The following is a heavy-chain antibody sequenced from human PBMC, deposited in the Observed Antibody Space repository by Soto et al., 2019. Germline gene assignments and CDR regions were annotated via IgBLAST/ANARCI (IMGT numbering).Heavy chain of an antibody. V-gene: IGHV4-59*01. Sequence: PSETLSLTCTVSGGSISSYYWSWIRQPPGKGLERIGYIYYSGSTNYNPSLKSRVNISVDTSKNQFSLKLSSVTAADTAVYYCARVGTVTGIYYYYMDVWGKGTTVTVSS. CDR2: IYYSGST. CDR1: GGSISSYY. CDR3: ARVGTVTGIYYYYMDV. J-gene: IGHJ6*03. D-gene: IGHD4-4*01.